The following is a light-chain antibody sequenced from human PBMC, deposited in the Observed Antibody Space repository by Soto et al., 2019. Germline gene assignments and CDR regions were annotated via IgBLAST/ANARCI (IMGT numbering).Light chain of an antibody. J-gene: IGKJ1*01. Sequence: DIQMTQSPSSISASVVDRFTITCRASQPISSWLAWYQQVPGQAPYLLIYPASTLQSGVPSRFSGSGSGTDFTLTISRLEPEDFGVYYCQQYGSSSRTFGQGTKVDI. V-gene: IGKV1-12*01. CDR3: QQYGSSSRT. CDR2: PAS. CDR1: QPISSW.